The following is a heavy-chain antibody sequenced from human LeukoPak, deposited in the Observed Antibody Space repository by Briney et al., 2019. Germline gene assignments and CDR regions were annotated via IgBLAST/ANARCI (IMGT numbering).Heavy chain of an antibody. D-gene: IGHD6-19*01. CDR3: ARDSSPYISVWHDAFDM. J-gene: IGHJ3*02. V-gene: IGHV3-7*01. CDR1: GFTFSSYG. CDR2: IKQDGSEK. Sequence: GGSLRLSCAASGFTFSSYGMHWVRQAPEKGLEWVANIKQDGSEKNYVDSVKGRFVISRDNAKNSLYLQVNSLRAEDTAVYYCARDSSPYISVWHDAFDMWGQGTMVTVS.